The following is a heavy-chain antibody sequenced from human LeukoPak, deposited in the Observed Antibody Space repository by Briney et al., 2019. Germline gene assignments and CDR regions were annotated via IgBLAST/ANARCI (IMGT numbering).Heavy chain of an antibody. J-gene: IGHJ4*02. CDR1: GFAFSASG. CDR2: IRYDGSNK. CDR3: ARGGQWLVTHFDY. Sequence: GGSLRLSCAASGFAFSASGMHWVRQAPGKGLDWVAFIRYDGSNKYYADSVRGRFTISRDNSKNTVSLQMNSLRGEDTAVYYCARGGQWLVTHFDYWGQGTLVPVSS. D-gene: IGHD6-19*01. V-gene: IGHV3-30*02.